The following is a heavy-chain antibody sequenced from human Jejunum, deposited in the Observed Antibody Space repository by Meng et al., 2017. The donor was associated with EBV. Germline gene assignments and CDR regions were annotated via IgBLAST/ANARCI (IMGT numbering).Heavy chain of an antibody. CDR2: ISASNGDT. CDR3: AWYGSGSTAFDP. CDR1: GSTFTLYG. D-gene: IGHD3-10*01. Sequence: VHKSGASVVVSCNASGSTFTLYGISWVRPAPGQGHEWIGWISASNGDTNYAPKFQGRYTMYTETSTNTAYMELGSLSFDATAVYYCAWYGSGSTAFDPWGQGTLVTVSS. V-gene: IGHV1-18*04. J-gene: IGHJ5*02.